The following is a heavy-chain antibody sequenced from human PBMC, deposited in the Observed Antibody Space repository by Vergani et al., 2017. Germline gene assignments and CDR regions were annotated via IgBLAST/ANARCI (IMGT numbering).Heavy chain of an antibody. CDR3: ASSTGSSSWHYYFDY. Sequence: VQVLESGGGLVQPGGSLRLSCAASGFTFSDYYMSWIRQAPGKGLEWVSYISSSGSTIYYADSVKGRFTISRDNAKNSLYLQMNSLRAEDTAVYYCASSTGSSSWHYYFDYWGQGTLVTVSS. CDR2: ISSSGSTI. CDR1: GFTFSDYY. V-gene: IGHV3-11*04. D-gene: IGHD6-13*01. J-gene: IGHJ4*02.